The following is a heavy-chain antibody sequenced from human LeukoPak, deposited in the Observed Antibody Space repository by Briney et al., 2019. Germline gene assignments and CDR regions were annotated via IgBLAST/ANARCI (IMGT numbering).Heavy chain of an antibody. D-gene: IGHD1/OR15-1a*01. J-gene: IGHJ4*02. CDR1: GGSFSDYF. CDR3: ARSQTGGTFDF. V-gene: IGHV4-34*01. Sequence: SETLSLTCAVYGGSFSDYFWTWIRQPPGKGLEWIGEINHSGSTNYNPSLKSRVTISVDTSKKQFFLRLSSVTAADTAVYYCARSQTGGTFDFWGQGALVTVSS. CDR2: INHSGST.